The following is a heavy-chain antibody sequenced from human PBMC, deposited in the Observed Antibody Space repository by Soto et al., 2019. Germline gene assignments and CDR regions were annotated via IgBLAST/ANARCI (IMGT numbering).Heavy chain of an antibody. V-gene: IGHV3-30*18. J-gene: IGHJ4*02. CDR1: GFTFGSYG. D-gene: IGHD2-15*01. Sequence: QVQLVESGGGVVQPGRSLRLSCAASGFTFGSYGMHWVRQAPGKGLEGVAVISYDGSNKYYADSVKGRFTISRDNSKNTLYLQMNSLRAEDTAVYYCAKETYSGPLDYWGQGTLVTVSS. CDR3: AKETYSGPLDY. CDR2: ISYDGSNK.